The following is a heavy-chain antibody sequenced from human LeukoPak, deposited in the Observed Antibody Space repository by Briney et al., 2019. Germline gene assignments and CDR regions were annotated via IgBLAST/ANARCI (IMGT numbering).Heavy chain of an antibody. Sequence: PGGSLRLSCAASGFTFSGYAMHWIRQAPGKGLEFVSAISNNGISTFYAASVKGRFTISRDNSKNTLYLQMNSLRAEDTAVYYCARNGGYSYGYDPYYFDYWGQGTLVTVSS. V-gene: IGHV3-64*02. CDR3: ARNGGYSYGYDPYYFDY. CDR2: ISNNGIST. J-gene: IGHJ4*02. CDR1: GFTFSGYA. D-gene: IGHD5-18*01.